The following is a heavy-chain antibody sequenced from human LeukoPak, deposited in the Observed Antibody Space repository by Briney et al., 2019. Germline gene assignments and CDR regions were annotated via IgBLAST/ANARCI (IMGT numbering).Heavy chain of an antibody. V-gene: IGHV4-59*08. CDR3: ARQLNPFYGMDV. CDR1: GGSISSYY. D-gene: IGHD3-3*02. Sequence: SETLSLTCTVSGGSISSYYWSWIRQPPGKGLEWIGYIYYSGSTNYNPSLKSRVTISVDTSKNQFSLKLSSVTAADTAVYYCARQLNPFYGMDVWGQGTTVTVSS. CDR2: IYYSGST. J-gene: IGHJ6*02.